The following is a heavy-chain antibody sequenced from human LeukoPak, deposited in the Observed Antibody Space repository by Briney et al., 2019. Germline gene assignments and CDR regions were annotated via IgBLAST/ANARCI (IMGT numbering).Heavy chain of an antibody. CDR2: ISSSSSYI. J-gene: IGHJ4*02. V-gene: IGHV3-21*01. CDR1: GLNVKNNY. Sequence: GGSLRLSCVTSGLNVKNNYMFWVRQSPVKGLEWVSSISSSSSYIYYADSVKGRFTISRDNAKNSLYLQMNSLRAEDTSVYYCAREGYSPYWGQGTLVTVSS. CDR3: AREGYSPY. D-gene: IGHD6-13*01.